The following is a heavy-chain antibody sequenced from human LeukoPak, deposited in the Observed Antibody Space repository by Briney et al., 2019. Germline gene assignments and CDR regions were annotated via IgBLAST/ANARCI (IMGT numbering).Heavy chain of an antibody. CDR3: ARGSYYGSGSYHGGAGFDY. J-gene: IGHJ4*02. Sequence: ASVKVSCKASGYTFTSYDINWVRQATGQGLEWMGGMNPNSGNTGYAQKFQGRVTMTRNTSISTAYMELSSLRSEDTAVYYCARGSYYGSGSYHGGAGFDYGGQGTLVTVSS. D-gene: IGHD3-10*01. CDR1: GYTFTSYD. V-gene: IGHV1-8*01. CDR2: MNPNSGNT.